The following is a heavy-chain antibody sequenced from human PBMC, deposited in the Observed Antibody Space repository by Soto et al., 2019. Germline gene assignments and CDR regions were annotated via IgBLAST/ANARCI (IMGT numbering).Heavy chain of an antibody. CDR1: GFTFSSYA. J-gene: IGHJ4*02. CDR3: ARAGGATDY. CDR2: IPYDGSNK. D-gene: IGHD3-16*01. V-gene: IGHV3-30-3*01. Sequence: QVQLVESGGGVVQPGRSLRLSCAASGFTFSSYAMHWVRQAPGKGLEWVAVIPYDGSNKYYADSVKGRFTISRDNSKNTLYLQMNSLSAEDTAVYYSARAGGATDYWGQGTRVTGSS.